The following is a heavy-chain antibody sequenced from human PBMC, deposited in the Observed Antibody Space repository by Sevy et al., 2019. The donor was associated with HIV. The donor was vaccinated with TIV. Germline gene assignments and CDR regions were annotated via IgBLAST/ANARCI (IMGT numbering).Heavy chain of an antibody. CDR3: ARGGHDFWSGYYSD. D-gene: IGHD3-3*01. CDR2: MNPNSGNT. V-gene: IGHV1-8*01. J-gene: IGHJ4*02. Sequence: ASVKVSCKASGYTFTSYDINWVRQATGQGLEWMGWMNPNSGNTGYAQKFQGRVTMTRNTSISTAYMELSSLRSEDTALYYCARGGHDFWSGYYSDWGQGTLVTVSS. CDR1: GYTFTSYD.